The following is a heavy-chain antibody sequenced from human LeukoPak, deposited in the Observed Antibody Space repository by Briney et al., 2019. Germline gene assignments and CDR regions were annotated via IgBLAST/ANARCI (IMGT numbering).Heavy chain of an antibody. Sequence: PGGSLRLSCVVSGFTFSDHYMDWVRQAPGKGLEWVSSISSSSSYIYYADSVKGRFTISRDNAKNSLYLQMNGLRAEDTAVYYCARDRHDILTGYYPAREDYWGQGTLVTVSS. CDR2: ISSSSSYI. CDR1: GFTFSDHY. J-gene: IGHJ4*02. D-gene: IGHD3-9*01. V-gene: IGHV3-21*01. CDR3: ARDRHDILTGYYPAREDY.